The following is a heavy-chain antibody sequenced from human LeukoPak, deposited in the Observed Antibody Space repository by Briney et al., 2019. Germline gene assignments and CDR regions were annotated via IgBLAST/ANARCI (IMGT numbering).Heavy chain of an antibody. D-gene: IGHD6-13*01. CDR3: ARGHGSSWYGGWFDP. V-gene: IGHV1-69*13. CDR2: IIPIFDTA. Sequence: GASVKVSCKASGGTFSSYAISWVRQAPGQGLEWMGGIIPIFDTANYAQKFQVRVTNTADESTSTAYMELSSLRSEYTAVYYCARGHGSSWYGGWFDPWGQGTLVTVSS. CDR1: GGTFSSYA. J-gene: IGHJ5*02.